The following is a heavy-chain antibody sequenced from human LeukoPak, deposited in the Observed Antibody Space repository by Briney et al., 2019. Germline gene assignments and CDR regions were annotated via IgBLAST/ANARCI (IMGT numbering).Heavy chain of an antibody. J-gene: IGHJ6*02. CDR2: IIPILGIA. CDR3: AREENYYDSSGYSNYYYGMDV. Sequence: SVKVSCKASGGTFSSYAISWVRQAPGQGLEWMGRIIPILGIANYAQKFQGRVTITADKSTSTAYMELSSLRSEDTAVYYCAREENYYDSSGYSNYYYGMDVWGQGTTVTVSS. D-gene: IGHD3-22*01. CDR1: GGTFSSYA. V-gene: IGHV1-69*04.